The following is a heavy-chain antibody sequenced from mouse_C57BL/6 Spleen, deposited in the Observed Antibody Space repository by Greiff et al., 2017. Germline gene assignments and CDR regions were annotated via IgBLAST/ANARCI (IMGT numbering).Heavy chain of an antibody. D-gene: IGHD3-1*01. Sequence: VQLQQSGAELVKPGASVKISCKASGYAFSSYWMNWVKQRPGKGLEWIGQIYPGDGDTNYNGKFKGKATLTADKSSSPASMQLSSLTSEDSAVYFCARRADGDFDYWGQGTTLTVSS. CDR2: IYPGDGDT. CDR1: GYAFSSYW. CDR3: ARRADGDFDY. J-gene: IGHJ2*01. V-gene: IGHV1-80*01.